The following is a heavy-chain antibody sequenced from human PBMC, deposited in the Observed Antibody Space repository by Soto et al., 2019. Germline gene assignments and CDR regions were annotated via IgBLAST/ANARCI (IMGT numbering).Heavy chain of an antibody. CDR3: VRAETFYPGNTFDY. Sequence: ASVKVSCKASGYTFTSYGISWVRQAPGQGLEWMGWIYPDSGGTNYAPKFRDWVTMTRDTSIRTAYMELSGLKSDDTAVYFCVRAETFYPGNTFDYWGQGALVTVSS. CDR2: IYPDSGGT. CDR1: GYTFTSYG. D-gene: IGHD1-1*01. J-gene: IGHJ4*02. V-gene: IGHV1-2*04.